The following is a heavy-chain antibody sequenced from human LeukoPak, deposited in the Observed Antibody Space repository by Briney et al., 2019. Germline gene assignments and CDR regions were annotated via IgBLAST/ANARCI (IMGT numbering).Heavy chain of an antibody. Sequence: ASVKVSCKASGGTFSSYAISWVRQAPGQGLEWMGGIIPIFGTANYAQKFQGRVTITADESTSTAYMELSSLRSEDTAVYYCARAAAVAGTVFDYFDYWGQGTLVTVPS. CDR2: IIPIFGTA. CDR3: ARAAAVAGTVFDYFDY. CDR1: GGTFSSYA. J-gene: IGHJ4*02. V-gene: IGHV1-69*13. D-gene: IGHD6-19*01.